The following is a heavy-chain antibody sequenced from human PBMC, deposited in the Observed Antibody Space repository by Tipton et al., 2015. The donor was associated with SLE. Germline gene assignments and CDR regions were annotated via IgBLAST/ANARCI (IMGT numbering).Heavy chain of an antibody. Sequence: QVQLVQSGAEVKKPGSSVKVSCKASGGAFSNYAINWVRQAPGQGLEWMGGIIGILDKAVFAQRFQGRVTLSTDESTNTAFLELSSLTSEDTAVYYCARAPRDYDFLTSFDFWGQGTLVTVSS. CDR3: ARAPRDYDFLTSFDF. V-gene: IGHV1-69*01. CDR2: IIGILDKA. D-gene: IGHD3-9*01. CDR1: GGAFSNYA. J-gene: IGHJ4*02.